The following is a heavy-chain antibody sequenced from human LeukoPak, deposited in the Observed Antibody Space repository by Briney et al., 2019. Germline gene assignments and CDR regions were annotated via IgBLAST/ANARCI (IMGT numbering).Heavy chain of an antibody. D-gene: IGHD6-13*01. V-gene: IGHV1-69*05. CDR3: ARDGKEYSSRPQSFDY. Sequence: GASVKVSCKASGGTFSSYAISLVRQAPGQGLEGMGRIIPIFGTANYAQKFQGTVTITTDESTSTAYMELSSLRSEDTAVYSCARDGKEYSSRPQSFDYWGQGTLVTVSS. CDR1: GGTFSSYA. CDR2: IIPIFGTA. J-gene: IGHJ4*02.